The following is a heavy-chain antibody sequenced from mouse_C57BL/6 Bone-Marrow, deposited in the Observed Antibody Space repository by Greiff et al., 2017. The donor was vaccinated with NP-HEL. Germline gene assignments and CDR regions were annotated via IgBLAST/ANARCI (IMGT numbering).Heavy chain of an antibody. V-gene: IGHV2-5*01. J-gene: IGHJ4*01. CDR2: IWRGGST. CDR1: GFSLTSYG. D-gene: IGHD3-3*01. CDR3: ATQGHDHAMED. Sequence: QVQLKQSGPGLVQPSQSLSITCPVSGFSLTSYGVHWVRQSPGKGLEWLGVIWRGGSTDYNAAFISRLSITKDNSKSQVFFKMNSLQADDTAIYYCATQGHDHAMEDWGKGTSVTVAS.